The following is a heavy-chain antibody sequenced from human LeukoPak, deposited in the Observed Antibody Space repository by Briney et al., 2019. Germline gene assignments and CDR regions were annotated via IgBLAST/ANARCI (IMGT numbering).Heavy chain of an antibody. J-gene: IGHJ4*02. Sequence: GGSLRLSCAASGFTFSSCAMNWVRQAPGKGLEWVSAINGGGSTTYYANSVKGRFTIFRDNSKNTIYLQMNSLGAEDTAVYYCAKGPHYDFWNGYYIDYWGRGTLVTVSS. D-gene: IGHD3-3*01. V-gene: IGHV3-23*01. CDR2: INGGGSTT. CDR3: AKGPHYDFWNGYYIDY. CDR1: GFTFSSCA.